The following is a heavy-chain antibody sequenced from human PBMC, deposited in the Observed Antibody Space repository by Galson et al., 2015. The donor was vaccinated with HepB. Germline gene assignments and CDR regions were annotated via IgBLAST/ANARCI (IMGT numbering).Heavy chain of an antibody. CDR1: GLSFSGSG. Sequence: SLRLSCAASGLSFSGSGMHWVRQAPGKGLEWVAVITSDGHEKYYVDSVKGRFIISRDNSKNTVYLQMNSLKTEDTAVYYCASDRGSSRSHGYWRQGTLVTVSS. V-gene: IGHV3-30*03. D-gene: IGHD3-10*01. CDR2: ITSDGHEK. CDR3: ASDRGSSRSHGY. J-gene: IGHJ4*02.